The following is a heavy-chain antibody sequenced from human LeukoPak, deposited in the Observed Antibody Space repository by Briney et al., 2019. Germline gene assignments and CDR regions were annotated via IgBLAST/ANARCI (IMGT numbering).Heavy chain of an antibody. J-gene: IGHJ3*02. Sequence: PGGSLRLSCAASGFTFSSYWMHWVRQAPGKGLEWVSSIRSSGTHIYYGDSVEGRFTISRDNAKNSLYLQMNSLTAEDTAVYYCARVRLGIRGAFDIWGQGTMVIVSS. CDR2: IRSSGTHI. CDR3: ARVRLGIRGAFDI. D-gene: IGHD7-27*01. V-gene: IGHV3-21*01. CDR1: GFTFSSYW.